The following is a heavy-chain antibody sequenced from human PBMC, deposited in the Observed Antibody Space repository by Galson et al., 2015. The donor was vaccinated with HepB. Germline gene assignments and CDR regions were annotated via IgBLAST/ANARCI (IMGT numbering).Heavy chain of an antibody. CDR3: ARDDRYFDWLYDY. V-gene: IGHV3-48*01. J-gene: IGHJ4*02. Sequence: SLRLSCAASGFTFSSYSMNWVRQAPGKGLEWVSYISSSSSTIYYADSVKGRFTISRDNAKNSLYLQMNSLRAEDTAVYYCARDDRYFDWLYDYWGQGTLVTVSS. CDR2: ISSSSSTI. D-gene: IGHD3-9*01. CDR1: GFTFSSYS.